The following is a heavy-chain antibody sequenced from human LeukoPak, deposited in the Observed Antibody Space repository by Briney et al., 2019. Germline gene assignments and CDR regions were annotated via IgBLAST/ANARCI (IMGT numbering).Heavy chain of an antibody. D-gene: IGHD3-22*01. CDR2: IWNDGSNK. CDR1: GFTFSSYG. J-gene: IGHJ4*02. V-gene: IGHV3-33*01. CDR3: ARDFAVYYYDSSGCDY. Sequence: LTGRSLRLSCAASGFTFSSYGMHWVRQAPGKGLEWVAVIWNDGSNKYYADSVKGRFTISRDNSKNTLYLQMNSLRAEDAAVYYCARDFAVYYYDSSGCDYWGQGTLVTVSS.